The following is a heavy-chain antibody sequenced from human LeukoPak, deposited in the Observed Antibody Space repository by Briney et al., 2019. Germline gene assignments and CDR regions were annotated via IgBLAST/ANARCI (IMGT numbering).Heavy chain of an antibody. D-gene: IGHD3-16*02. CDR2: ISSSSSTI. V-gene: IGHV3-48*01. CDR1: GFTFSSYS. Sequence: PGGSLRLSCAASGFTFSSYSMNWVRQAPGKGLEWVSYISSSSSTIYYADSVKGRFTTSRDNAKNSLYLQMNSLRAEDTAVYYCARVGFDYVWGSYRYSDYWGQGTLVTVSS. J-gene: IGHJ4*02. CDR3: ARVGFDYVWGSYRYSDY.